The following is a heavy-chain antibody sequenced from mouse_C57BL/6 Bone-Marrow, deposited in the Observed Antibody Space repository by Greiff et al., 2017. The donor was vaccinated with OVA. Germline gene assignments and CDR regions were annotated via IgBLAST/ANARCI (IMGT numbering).Heavy chain of an antibody. CDR1: GYTFTGYW. CDR3: ARVIYYYGSSPFDY. D-gene: IGHD1-1*01. Sequence: VQLQQSGAELMKPGASVKLSCKATGYTFTGYWIEWVKQRPGHGLEWIGEILPGSGSTDYNEKFKGKATFTADTSSNTAYMQLSSLTTEDSAIYCCARVIYYYGSSPFDYWGQGTTLTVSS. CDR2: ILPGSGST. J-gene: IGHJ2*01. V-gene: IGHV1-9*01.